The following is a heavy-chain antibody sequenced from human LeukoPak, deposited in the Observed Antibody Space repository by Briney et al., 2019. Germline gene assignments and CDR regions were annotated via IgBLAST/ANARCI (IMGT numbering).Heavy chain of an antibody. V-gene: IGHV4-39*07. CDR3: ATYNRDGYNFAFQH. J-gene: IGHJ1*01. CDR1: GGSISSNSYY. Sequence: SETLSLTCTVSGGSISSNSYYWGWIRQPPGKGLEWIGSIYYSGSTYYNPSLKSRVSILLDTSKNQFSLKLSSVTAADTAVYYCATYNRDGYNFAFQHWGQGTLVTVSS. CDR2: IYYSGST. D-gene: IGHD5-24*01.